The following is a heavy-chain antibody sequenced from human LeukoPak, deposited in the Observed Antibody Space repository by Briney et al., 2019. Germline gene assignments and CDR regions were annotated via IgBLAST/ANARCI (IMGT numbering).Heavy chain of an antibody. D-gene: IGHD3-10*01. J-gene: IGHJ4*02. CDR1: GFTFSSYN. CDR3: ARVEVGY. CDR2: ISSSSSNI. Sequence: GGSLRLSCAASGFTFSSYNMNWVRQAPGKGLGWVSSISSSSSNIYYADSVKGRFTISRDNAKNSLYLQMNSLRAEDTAVYYCARVEVGYWGQGTLVTVSS. V-gene: IGHV3-21*01.